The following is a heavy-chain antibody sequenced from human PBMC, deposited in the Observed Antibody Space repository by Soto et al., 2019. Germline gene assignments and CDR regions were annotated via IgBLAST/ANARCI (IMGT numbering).Heavy chain of an antibody. CDR2: IIPVFGST. Sequence: QGQLVQSGPEEKKPGSSVKVSCKDSGGLFSSFAISWVRQAPGQGLEWLGGIIPVFGSTNYAEKFQGRVTITADESTNTAYMELTSLTSGDTAVYYCARGGGPYVWFNEFWGQGTLVTVSS. J-gene: IGHJ4*02. V-gene: IGHV1-69*01. D-gene: IGHD3-16*01. CDR1: GGLFSSFA. CDR3: ARGGGPYVWFNEF.